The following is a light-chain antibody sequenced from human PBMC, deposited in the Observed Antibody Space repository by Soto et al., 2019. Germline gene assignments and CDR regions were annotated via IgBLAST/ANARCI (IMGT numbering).Light chain of an antibody. CDR2: DVS. CDR3: QQYNSHSWT. J-gene: IGKJ1*01. CDR1: QSMGSW. V-gene: IGKV1-5*01. Sequence: DIQMTQSPSTLSASVGDRVTITCRASQSMGSWSAWYQQRPGKAPKLLMYDVSTLKGGVPSRFSGSGSGTVFTLTINNLQPEDFATYYCQQYNSHSWTFGQGSRVEIK.